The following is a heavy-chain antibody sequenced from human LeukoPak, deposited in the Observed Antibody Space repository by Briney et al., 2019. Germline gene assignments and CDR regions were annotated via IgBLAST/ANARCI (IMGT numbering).Heavy chain of an antibody. D-gene: IGHD2-21*02. CDR3: ARGDCGGDCLRNWFDP. CDR2: IYYSGST. J-gene: IGHJ5*02. CDR1: GGSISSYY. Sequence: SETLSLTCTVSGGSISSYYWSWIRQPPGKGLEWIGYIYYSGSTYYNPSLKSRVTISVHTSKNQFSLKLSSVTAADTAVYYCARGDCGGDCLRNWFDPWGQGTLVTVSS. V-gene: IGHV4-59*08.